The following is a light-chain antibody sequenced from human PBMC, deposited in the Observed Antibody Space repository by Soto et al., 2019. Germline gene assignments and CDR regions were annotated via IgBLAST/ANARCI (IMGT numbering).Light chain of an antibody. Sequence: DIQMTQSPSSLSASVGDRVTITCRASQSISSYLNWYQQKPGKAPKLLIYAASSLQSGVPSRFSGSGSGTDFTLTISSLQPEDFATYYCQQSYSFVTFGQGTKV. V-gene: IGKV1-39*01. CDR2: AAS. CDR1: QSISSY. CDR3: QQSYSFVT. J-gene: IGKJ1*01.